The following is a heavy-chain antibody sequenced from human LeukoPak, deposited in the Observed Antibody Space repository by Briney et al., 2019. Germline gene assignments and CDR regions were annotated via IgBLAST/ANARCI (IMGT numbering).Heavy chain of an antibody. CDR3: ASSRGDSSSLDY. Sequence: SETLSLTCAVSGGSISSGGYSWSWIRQPPGKGLEWIGYIYHSGSTYYNPSLKSRVTISVDRSKNQFSLKLSSVTAADTAMYYCASSRGDSSSLDYWGQGTLVTVSS. CDR1: GGSISSGGYS. CDR2: IYHSGST. J-gene: IGHJ4*02. V-gene: IGHV4-30-2*01. D-gene: IGHD6-6*01.